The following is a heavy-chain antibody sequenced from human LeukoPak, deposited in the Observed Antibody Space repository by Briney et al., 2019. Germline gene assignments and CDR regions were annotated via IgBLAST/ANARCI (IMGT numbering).Heavy chain of an antibody. CDR3: ARDLGYCSTASCYAWFDP. CDR1: GGSISSYY. J-gene: IGHJ5*02. CDR2: IYYSGNS. V-gene: IGHV4-59*01. D-gene: IGHD2-2*01. Sequence: SETLSLTCTVSGGSISSYYWSWIRQPPGKGLEWIGYIYYSGNSNYNPSLNSRVTISVDTSKNQFSLRLGSVTAADTAIYYCARDLGYCSTASCYAWFDPWGQGTLVTVSS.